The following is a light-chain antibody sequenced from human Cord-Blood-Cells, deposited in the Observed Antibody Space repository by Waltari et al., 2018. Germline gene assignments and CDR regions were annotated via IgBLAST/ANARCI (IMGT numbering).Light chain of an antibody. CDR2: EGS. J-gene: IGLJ2*01. CDR3: CSYAGSSTFV. Sequence: QSALTPPASVSGSPGQSITISCTGTSSDVGSYNLFSWYQQHPGKAPKLMIYEGSKRPSGVSNRFSGSKSGNTASLTISGLQAEDEADYYCCSYAGSSTFVFGGGTKLTVL. CDR1: SSDVGSYNL. V-gene: IGLV2-23*03.